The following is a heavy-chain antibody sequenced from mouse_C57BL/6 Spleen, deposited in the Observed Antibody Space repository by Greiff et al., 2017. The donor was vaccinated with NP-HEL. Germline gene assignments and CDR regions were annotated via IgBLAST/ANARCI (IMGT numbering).Heavy chain of an antibody. D-gene: IGHD1-1*01. V-gene: IGHV1-50*01. CDR2: IDPSDSYT. CDR1: GYTFTSYW. CDR3: ARSYGSFYWYFDV. J-gene: IGHJ1*03. Sequence: QVQLQQPGAELVKPGASVKLSCKASGYTFTSYWMQWVKQRPGQGLEWIGEIDPSDSYTNYHQKFKGKATLTVDTSSSTAYMQLSSLTSEDSAVYYCARSYGSFYWYFDVWGTGTTVTVSS.